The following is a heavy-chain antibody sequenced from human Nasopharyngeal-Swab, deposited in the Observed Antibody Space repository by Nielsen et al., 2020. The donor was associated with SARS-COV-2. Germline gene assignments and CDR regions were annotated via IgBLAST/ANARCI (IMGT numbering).Heavy chain of an antibody. CDR1: GYSFSSYW. J-gene: IGHJ4*02. CDR2: IYPGDSDT. V-gene: IGHV5-51*01. Sequence: GESLKISCWGSGYSFSSYWIGWVRQMPGKGLEWMGVIYPGDSDTRYSPSFQGQVTISVDKSITTAYLRWSSLKASDTAMYYCARRYSSSWMFDYWGQGTLVTVSS. CDR3: ARRYSSSWMFDY. D-gene: IGHD6-13*01.